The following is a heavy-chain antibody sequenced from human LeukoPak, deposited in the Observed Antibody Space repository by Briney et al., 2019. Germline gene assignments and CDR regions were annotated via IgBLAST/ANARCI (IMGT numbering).Heavy chain of an antibody. CDR2: IYTSGST. V-gene: IGHV4-61*02. D-gene: IGHD4-17*01. CDR1: GGSVSSGSYY. CDR3: ARDKTVWFDP. Sequence: PSETLSLTCTVSGGSVSSGSYYWSWIRQPAGKGLEWIGRIYTSGSTNYNPSLKSRVTMSVDTSKNQFSLKLSSVTAADTAVYYCARDKTVWFDPWGQGTLVTVSS. J-gene: IGHJ5*02.